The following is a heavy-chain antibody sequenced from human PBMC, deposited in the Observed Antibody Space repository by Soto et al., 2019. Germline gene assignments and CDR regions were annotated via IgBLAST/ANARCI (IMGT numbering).Heavy chain of an antibody. CDR1: CYTFTSYG. Sequence: GASVKVSFKASCYTFTSYGISWVRQAPGQGLEWMGWISAYNGNTNYAQKLQGRVTMTTDTSTSTAYMELRSLRSDDTAVYYCARDIAVAGTGYGMDVWGKGTTVTVSS. CDR2: ISAYNGNT. V-gene: IGHV1-18*04. D-gene: IGHD6-19*01. CDR3: ARDIAVAGTGYGMDV. J-gene: IGHJ6*04.